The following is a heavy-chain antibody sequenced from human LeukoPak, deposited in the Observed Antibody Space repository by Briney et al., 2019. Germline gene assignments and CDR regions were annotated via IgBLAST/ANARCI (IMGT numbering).Heavy chain of an antibody. Sequence: PSETLSLTCTVPGGSISSDYWSWIRQPAGEGLEWIGRIYSSEITNYNPSLKSPVTMSIDTSKNQISLNLTSVTAADTAVYYCARAPTREGGVALFDYWGQGTLVTVSS. CDR2: IYSSEIT. CDR3: ARAPTREGGVALFDY. J-gene: IGHJ4*02. D-gene: IGHD3-16*01. CDR1: GGSISSDY. V-gene: IGHV4-4*07.